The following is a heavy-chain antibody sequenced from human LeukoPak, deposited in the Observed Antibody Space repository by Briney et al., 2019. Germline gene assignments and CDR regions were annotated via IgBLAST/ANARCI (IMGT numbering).Heavy chain of an antibody. CDR3: ASMWSEGDGYNPQDY. Sequence: PGGSLRLSCAASGFTFSDYYMSWIRQAPGKGLEWVPYISSSGSTIYYADSVKGRFTISRDNAKNSLYLQMNSLRAEDTAVYYCASMWSEGDGYNPQDYWGQGTLVTVSS. J-gene: IGHJ4*02. CDR2: ISSSGSTI. V-gene: IGHV3-11*01. CDR1: GFTFSDYY. D-gene: IGHD5-24*01.